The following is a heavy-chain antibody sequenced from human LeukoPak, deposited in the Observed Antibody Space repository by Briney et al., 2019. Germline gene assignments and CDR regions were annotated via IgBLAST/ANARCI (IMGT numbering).Heavy chain of an antibody. CDR3: ARDRFPSKGYCSSTSCYDAFDI. J-gene: IGHJ3*02. D-gene: IGHD2-2*01. CDR2: IYDRGPA. Sequence: SETLSLTCTVSGYAITSGGFSWNWIRQPLGKGLEWIGCIYDRGPAYYNPSLKSRFTISVDRPKNQFFLNVTSLTAADTAVYYCARDRFPSKGYCSSTSCYDAFDIWGQGTMVTVSS. CDR1: GYAITSGGFS. V-gene: IGHV4-30-2*01.